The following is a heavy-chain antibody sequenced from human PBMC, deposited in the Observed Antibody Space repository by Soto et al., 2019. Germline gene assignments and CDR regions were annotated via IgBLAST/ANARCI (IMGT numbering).Heavy chain of an antibody. CDR2: IYYSGST. CDR1: GGSISSSSYY. V-gene: IGHV4-39*01. J-gene: IGHJ4*02. CDR3: ASLPLRYFDWFDY. Sequence: SETLSLTCTVSGGSISSSSYYWGWIRQPPGKGLEWIGSIYYSGSTYYNPSLKSRVTISVDTSKNQFSLKLSSVTAADTAVYYCASLPLRYFDWFDYWGQGTLVTRLL. D-gene: IGHD3-9*01.